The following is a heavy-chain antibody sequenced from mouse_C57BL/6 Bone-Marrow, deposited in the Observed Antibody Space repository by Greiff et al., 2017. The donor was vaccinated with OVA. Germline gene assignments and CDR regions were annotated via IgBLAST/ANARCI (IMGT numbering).Heavy chain of an antibody. CDR2: IHPNSGST. V-gene: IGHV1-64*01. CDR1: GYTFTSYW. CDR3: ASPDYDGVPWFAY. J-gene: IGHJ3*01. D-gene: IGHD2-4*01. Sequence: QVQLQQPGAELVKPGASVKLSCKASGYTFTSYWMHWVKQRPGQGLEWIGMIHPNSGSTNYNEKFKSKATLTVDKSSSTAYMQLSSLTSEDSAVYYCASPDYDGVPWFAYWGQGTLVTVSA.